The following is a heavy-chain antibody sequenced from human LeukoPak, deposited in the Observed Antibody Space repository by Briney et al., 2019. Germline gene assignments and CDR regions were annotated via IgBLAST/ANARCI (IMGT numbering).Heavy chain of an antibody. CDR3: ATDYYDKWHYFDY. CDR2: IRYDGSNK. D-gene: IGHD3-22*01. J-gene: IGHJ4*02. Sequence: GGSLRLSCAASGFTFSSYGMHWVRQAPGKGLEWVAFIRYDGSNKYYADSVKGRFTISRDNSKNTLYLQMNSLRAEDTAVYYCATDYYDKWHYFDYWGQGTLVTVSS. V-gene: IGHV3-30*02. CDR1: GFTFSSYG.